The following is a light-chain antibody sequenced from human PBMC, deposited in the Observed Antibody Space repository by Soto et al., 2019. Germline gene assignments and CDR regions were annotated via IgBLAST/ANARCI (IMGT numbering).Light chain of an antibody. V-gene: IGKV3-15*01. J-gene: IGKJ4*01. Sequence: EIVMTQSSATLSLSPGERATLSCRASQSVSSNLAWYQQKLGQAPRLLIYGASTRATGIPARFSGSGSGTEFTLTISSLQSEDFAVYYCQQYNNWLTFGGGTKVEIK. CDR3: QQYNNWLT. CDR1: QSVSSN. CDR2: GAS.